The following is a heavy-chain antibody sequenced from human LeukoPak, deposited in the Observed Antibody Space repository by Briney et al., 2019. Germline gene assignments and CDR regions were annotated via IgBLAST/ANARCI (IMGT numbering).Heavy chain of an antibody. CDR3: ARDLGYSSGWYLWDAFDI. V-gene: IGHV3-11*04. CDR1: GFSFSDYY. D-gene: IGHD6-19*01. CDR2: ISSRGGTV. Sequence: GGSLRLSCAASGFSFSDYYMSWIRQAPGKGLEWVSYISSRGGTVYYADSVKGRFTISRDDAKSSLYLQMSSLRAEDTAVYYCARDLGYSSGWYLWDAFDIWGQGTMVTVSS. J-gene: IGHJ3*02.